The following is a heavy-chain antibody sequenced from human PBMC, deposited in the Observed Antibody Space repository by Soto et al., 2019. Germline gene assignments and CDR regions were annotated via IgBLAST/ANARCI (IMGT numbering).Heavy chain of an antibody. CDR3: ARSLLGDHYDSDGLDT. J-gene: IGHJ5*02. CDR2: IIPIFDMT. Sequence: QVQLVQSGTEVKKPGSSVTVSCKASRGPYSKYSISWVRQAPGQGLEWMGRIIPIFDMTNYAQKFQGRVTITADKSTSTVYMDLSSLRSEDTAVYYCARSLLGDHYDSDGLDTWGQGTLVSVSS. CDR1: RGPYSKYS. D-gene: IGHD3-22*01. V-gene: IGHV1-69*02.